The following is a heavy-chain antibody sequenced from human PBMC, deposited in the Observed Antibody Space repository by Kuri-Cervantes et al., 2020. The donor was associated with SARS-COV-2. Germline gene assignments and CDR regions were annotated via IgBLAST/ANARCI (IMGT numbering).Heavy chain of an antibody. J-gene: IGHJ3*02. D-gene: IGHD2-2*01. CDR3: TTDPDIVVVPAAAIRGAAFDI. CDR2: ISWNSGSI. CDR1: GFTFDDYA. Sequence: SLKISCAASGFTFDDYAMHWVRQAPGKGLEWVSGISWNSGSIGYADSVKGRFTISRDNAKNSLYLQMNSLRAEDMALYYCTTDPDIVVVPAAAIRGAAFDIWGQGTMVTVSS. V-gene: IGHV3-9*03.